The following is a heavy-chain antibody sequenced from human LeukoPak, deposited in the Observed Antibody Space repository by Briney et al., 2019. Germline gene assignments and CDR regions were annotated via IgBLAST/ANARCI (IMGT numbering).Heavy chain of an antibody. CDR2: ISGSSSYK. Sequence: GGSLRLSCAASGFTFSIYGLKWLRQAPGKGLEWVSSISGSSSYKYYADSVQGRFTISRDNAKNSVYLQMNSLRAEDTAVYYCARGYSSGSWYFDLWRRGSLVTVSS. CDR3: ARGYSSGSWYFDL. CDR1: GFTFSIYG. D-gene: IGHD6-19*01. V-gene: IGHV3-21*01. J-gene: IGHJ2*01.